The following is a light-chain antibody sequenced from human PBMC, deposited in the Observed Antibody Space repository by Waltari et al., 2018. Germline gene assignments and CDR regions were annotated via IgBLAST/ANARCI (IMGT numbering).Light chain of an antibody. CDR2: AAS. CDR3: QQYYSYPPLT. V-gene: IGKV1-8*01. CDR1: QGISSY. J-gene: IGKJ4*01. Sequence: AIRIPQSPSSLSASTGDRVTITCRAGQGISSYLAWYQQRPVKAPKLLIYAASTLQSGVPSRLSGSGSGTDFTLTVSCLQSEDFATYDSQQYYSYPPLTFGGGTKVEIK.